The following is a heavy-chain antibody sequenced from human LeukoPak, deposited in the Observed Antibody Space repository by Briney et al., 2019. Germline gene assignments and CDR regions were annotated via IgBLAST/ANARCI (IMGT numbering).Heavy chain of an antibody. CDR2: IIPIFGTA. Sequence: ASVKFSCKASGGTFSSYAISWVRQAPGQGLEWMGGIIPIFGTANYAQKFQGRVTITADESTSTAYMELSSLRSEDTAVYYCARNVGSGSFSLFDYWGQGTLVTVSS. V-gene: IGHV1-69*13. CDR1: GGTFSSYA. CDR3: ARNVGSGSFSLFDY. D-gene: IGHD3-10*01. J-gene: IGHJ4*02.